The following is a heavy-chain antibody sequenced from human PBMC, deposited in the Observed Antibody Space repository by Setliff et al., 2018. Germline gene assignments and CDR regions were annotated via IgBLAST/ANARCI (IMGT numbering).Heavy chain of an antibody. Sequence: SETLSLTCTVSGGSISSHYWSWIRQPPGKGLEWIGYMYYIGSTTYNPSLKSRVTISVDTSKNQFSLRLSSVTAADTAVYYCAREYYDILTRSRGWYFDLWGRGTLGTSPQ. V-gene: IGHV4-59*11. CDR3: AREYYDILTRSRGWYFDL. CDR2: MYYIGST. J-gene: IGHJ2*01. CDR1: GGSISSHY. D-gene: IGHD3-9*01.